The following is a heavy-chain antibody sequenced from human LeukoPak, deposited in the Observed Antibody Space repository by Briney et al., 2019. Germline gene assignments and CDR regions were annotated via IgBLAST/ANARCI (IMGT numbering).Heavy chain of an antibody. Sequence: GASVKVSCKASGYTFTGYYMHWVRQAPGQGLEWMGLINPNRCGTNYAQKFQGRVTMTRDTSISTAYMEMSRMRSDDTAVYYCARDPGEDIVVVVAATNYYGMDVWGQGTTVTVSS. D-gene: IGHD2-15*01. J-gene: IGHJ6*02. V-gene: IGHV1-2*02. CDR2: INPNRCGT. CDR3: ARDPGEDIVVVVAATNYYGMDV. CDR1: GYTFTGYY.